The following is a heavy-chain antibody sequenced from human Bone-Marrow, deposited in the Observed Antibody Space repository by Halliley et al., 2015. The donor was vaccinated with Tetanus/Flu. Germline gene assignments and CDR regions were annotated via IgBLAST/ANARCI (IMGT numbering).Heavy chain of an antibody. V-gene: IGHV3-23*01. J-gene: IGHJ4*02. CDR3: ATHPDVFLVPAAIGYFDY. CDR1: RFTTTNYA. Sequence: SLRLSCAASRFTTTNYAMSWVRQAPGKGLEWVSGISGSGGSTVYADSVKGRFTISRDISEKTLYLQMNSVRADDTAIYYCATHPDVFLVPAAIGYFDYWGRGALVTVSS. D-gene: IGHD2-2*01. CDR2: ISGSGGST.